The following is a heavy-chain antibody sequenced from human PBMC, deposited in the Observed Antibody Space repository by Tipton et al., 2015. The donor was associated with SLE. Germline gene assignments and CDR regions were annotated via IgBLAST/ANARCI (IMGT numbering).Heavy chain of an antibody. J-gene: IGHJ3*02. CDR3: AKVMGPGQAFDI. CDR1: GGSISSGVYY. CDR2: IYHSGNT. V-gene: IGHV4-31*03. Sequence: TLSLTCTVSGGSISSGVYYWSWIRQHPGKGLEWIGYIYHSGNTYYNPSLKSRVSISVDTSNNQFSLKLTSVTAADAAVYYCAKVMGPGQAFDIWGQGTMVTVSS. D-gene: IGHD5-24*01.